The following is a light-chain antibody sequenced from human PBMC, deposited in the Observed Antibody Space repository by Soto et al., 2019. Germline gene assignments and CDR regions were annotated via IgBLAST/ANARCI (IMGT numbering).Light chain of an antibody. V-gene: IGKV3D-15*01. Sequence: VMTQPPASLSVSPGERATLSCRASQSITSNLAWYQQKPGQAPRLLIYGDSIRATGIPARFSGSASGTEFTLTISSLQSEDFAVYHCQHYNNWPLTFGGGTKVDIK. CDR2: GDS. CDR3: QHYNNWPLT. J-gene: IGKJ4*01. CDR1: QSITSN.